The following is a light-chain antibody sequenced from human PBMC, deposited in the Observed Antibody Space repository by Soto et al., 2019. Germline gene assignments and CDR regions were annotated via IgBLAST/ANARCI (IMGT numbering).Light chain of an antibody. Sequence: DIVKTQSPDSLAVSLGERAAINCKSSQPVLFSSDNKNYLAWYQQKPGQPPKXLIYWASTRESGVPDRFSGSGSGTDFTLTISSLQAEDVAVYYCQQYYSTPPTLGQGTKVDIK. CDR1: QPVLFSSDNKNY. V-gene: IGKV4-1*01. CDR2: WAS. J-gene: IGKJ1*01. CDR3: QQYYSTPPT.